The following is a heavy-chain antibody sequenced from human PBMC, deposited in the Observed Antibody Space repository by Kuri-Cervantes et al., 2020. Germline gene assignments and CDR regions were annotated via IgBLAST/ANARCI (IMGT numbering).Heavy chain of an antibody. CDR3: TRESYAGNYGMDV. CDR2: IYYTGST. CDR1: GGSINNYY. V-gene: IGHV4-59*01. Sequence: SETLSLTCTVSGGSINNYYWIWIRQPPGQGLEWIGYIYYTGSTNYSPSLKSRVTVSVDTSKNQFSLRLSSVTAADTAVYYCTRESYAGNYGMDVWGKGTTVTVSS. J-gene: IGHJ6*04. D-gene: IGHD2-2*01.